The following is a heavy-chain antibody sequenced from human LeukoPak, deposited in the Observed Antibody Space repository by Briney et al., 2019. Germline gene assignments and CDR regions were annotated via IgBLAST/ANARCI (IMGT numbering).Heavy chain of an antibody. D-gene: IGHD1-1*01. CDR3: ARRGSRYEGFYFDY. V-gene: IGHV4-59*01. Sequence: LRLSCAASGFTFDDYAMHWVRQPPGKELEWIGYISSSGGTYYNPSLKSRVAMSVDTSKKQFSLNLNSVTAADTAVYYCARRGSRYEGFYFDYWGKGTLVTVSS. J-gene: IGHJ4*02. CDR1: GFTFDDYA. CDR2: ISSSGGT.